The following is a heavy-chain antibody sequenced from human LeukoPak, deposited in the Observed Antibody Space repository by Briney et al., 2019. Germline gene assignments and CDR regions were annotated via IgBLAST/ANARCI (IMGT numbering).Heavy chain of an antibody. V-gene: IGHV3-53*01. CDR1: GFTFSSYA. CDR3: ARDPPGIAASGTYY. CDR2: IYSRGGT. Sequence: GGSLRLSCAASGFTFSSYAMSWVRQAPGKGLEWVSLIYSRGGTSYADSVKGRFTISRDSSKNTLFLQMNSLRVEDTAVYYCARDPPGIAASGTYYWGQGTLVTVSS. J-gene: IGHJ4*02. D-gene: IGHD6-13*01.